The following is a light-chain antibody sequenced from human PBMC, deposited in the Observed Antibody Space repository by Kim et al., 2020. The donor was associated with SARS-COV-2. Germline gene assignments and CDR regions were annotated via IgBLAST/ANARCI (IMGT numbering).Light chain of an antibody. CDR1: SSDIGGFNY. CDR3: ISYAGSNNLV. J-gene: IGLJ3*02. V-gene: IGLV2-8*01. CDR2: EVT. Sequence: QSALTQPPSASGSPGQAVTISCTGTSSDIGGFNYVSWYQQHPGNAPRLLIYEVTRRPSGVPDRFSGSRSGNTASLIVSGLRAEDEAEYYCISYAGSNNLVFGAGTQLTVL.